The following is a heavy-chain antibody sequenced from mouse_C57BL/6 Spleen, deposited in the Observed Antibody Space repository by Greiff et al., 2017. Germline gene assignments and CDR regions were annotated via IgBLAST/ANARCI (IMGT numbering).Heavy chain of an antibody. CDR2: IYPGDGDT. D-gene: IGHD1-1*01. CDR3: AIEGITTVVATYDY. V-gene: IGHV1-80*01. J-gene: IGHJ2*01. CDR1: GYAFSSYW. Sequence: QLQQSGAELVKPGASVKISCKASGYAFSSYWMNWVKQRPGKGLEWIGQIYPGDGDTNYNGKFKGKATLTADKSSSTAYMQLSSLTSEDSAVYFCAIEGITTVVATYDYWGQGTTLTVSS.